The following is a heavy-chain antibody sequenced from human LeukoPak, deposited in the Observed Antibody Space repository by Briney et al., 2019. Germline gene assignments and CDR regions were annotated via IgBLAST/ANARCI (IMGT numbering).Heavy chain of an antibody. J-gene: IGHJ4*02. CDR3: ARSVGYSGSYFSGDDY. Sequence: ASVKLSCKACGYTFTSYGISWVRQDPGQGLEWMGWISAYNGNTNYAQKLQGRVTMTTDTSTSTAYMELRSLRSDDTAVYYCARSVGYSGSYFSGDDYWGQGTLVTVSS. CDR2: ISAYNGNT. D-gene: IGHD1-26*01. V-gene: IGHV1-18*01. CDR1: GYTFTSYG.